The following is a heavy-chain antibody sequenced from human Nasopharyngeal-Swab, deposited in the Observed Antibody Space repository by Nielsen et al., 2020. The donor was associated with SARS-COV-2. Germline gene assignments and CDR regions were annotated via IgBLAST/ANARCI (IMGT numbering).Heavy chain of an antibody. CDR3: AKTLNSGYASSWYRYYYYGMDV. V-gene: IGHV4-34*01. Sequence: SETLSLTCAVSGGSFSGYYWGWVRQPPGKGLEWIGEINHSGSTNYNPSLKSRVTISIDTSKNQFSLKLSSVTAADTAVYYCAKTLNSGYASSWYRYYYYGMDVWGQGTTVTVSS. CDR1: GGSFSGYY. CDR2: INHSGST. J-gene: IGHJ6*02. D-gene: IGHD6-13*01.